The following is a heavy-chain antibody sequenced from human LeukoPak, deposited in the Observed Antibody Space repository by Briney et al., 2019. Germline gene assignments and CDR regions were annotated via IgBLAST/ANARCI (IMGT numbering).Heavy chain of an antibody. D-gene: IGHD3-10*01. CDR2: INHSGST. Sequence: PSETLSLTCAVYGGSFSGYYWSWLRQPPGKGLEWIGEINHSGSTNYNPSLKSRVTISVDTSKNQFSLKLSSVTAANTAVYYCARAPYYYGSGSYSHVFDYWGQGTLVTVSS. J-gene: IGHJ4*02. CDR1: GGSFSGYY. CDR3: ARAPYYYGSGSYSHVFDY. V-gene: IGHV4-34*01.